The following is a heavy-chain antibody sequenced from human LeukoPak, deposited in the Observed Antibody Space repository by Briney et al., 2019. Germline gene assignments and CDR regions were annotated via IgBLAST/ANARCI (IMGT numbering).Heavy chain of an antibody. CDR3: ARVGATYSGDP. J-gene: IGHJ5*02. V-gene: IGHV1-2*02. CDR1: GYTFTGYY. D-gene: IGHD1-26*01. CDR2: INPNSGGT. Sequence: ASVKVSCKASGYTFTGYYIHWVRQAPGQGLEWMRWINPNSGGTNYAQKFQGRITMTRDTSISTAYMELSRLRSDDTAVYYCARVGATYSGDPWGQGTLVTVSS.